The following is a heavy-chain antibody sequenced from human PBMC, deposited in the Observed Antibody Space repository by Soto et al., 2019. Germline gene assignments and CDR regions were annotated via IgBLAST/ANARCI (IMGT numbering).Heavy chain of an antibody. CDR1: GFTVSTYG. J-gene: IGHJ4*02. CDR3: AGEGASGY. Sequence: QVQLVESGGGVVQPGRSLRLSCAVSGFTVSTYGMHWVRQAPGKGLEWVAVISRDGGTKYSADSVKSRFTISRDNSRNTLFLEMNSLRGDDMAVYYCAGEGASGYWGQGTLVAVSS. D-gene: IGHD2-21*01. V-gene: IGHV3-30*03. CDR2: ISRDGGTK.